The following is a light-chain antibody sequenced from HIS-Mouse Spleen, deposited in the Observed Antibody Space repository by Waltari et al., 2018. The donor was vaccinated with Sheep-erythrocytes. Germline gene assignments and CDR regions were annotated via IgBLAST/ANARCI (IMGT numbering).Light chain of an antibody. CDR3: CSYAGSYNHV. V-gene: IGLV2-8*01. J-gene: IGLJ1*01. CDR2: EVS. Sequence: QSALTQPPSASGSPGQSVTISWYQQHPGKAPKLMIYEVSKRPSGVPDRFSGSKSGNTASLTISGLQAEDEADYYCCSYAGSYNHVFATGTKVTVL.